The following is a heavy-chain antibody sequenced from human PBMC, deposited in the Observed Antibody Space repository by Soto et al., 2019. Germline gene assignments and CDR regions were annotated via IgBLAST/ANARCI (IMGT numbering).Heavy chain of an antibody. CDR3: ARDSDYGSLDY. Sequence: QVQLVESGGGVVQPGRSLRLSCAASGFTFSSYAMHWVRQAPGKGLEWVAVISYDGSNKYYADSVKGRFTISRDNSKNTLYLQMNSLRDEDTAVYYCARDSDYGSLDYWGQGTLVTVSS. D-gene: IGHD4-17*01. CDR2: ISYDGSNK. CDR1: GFTFSSYA. J-gene: IGHJ4*02. V-gene: IGHV3-30-3*01.